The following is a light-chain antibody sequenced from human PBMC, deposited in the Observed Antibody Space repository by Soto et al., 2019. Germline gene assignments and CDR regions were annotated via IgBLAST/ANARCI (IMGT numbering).Light chain of an antibody. CDR2: EGS. V-gene: IGLV2-23*01. J-gene: IGLJ2*01. CDR1: SSDVGSYNL. CDR3: CSYAGSSTVV. Sequence: QSVLTQPASVSGSPGQSITISCTGTSSDVGSYNLVSWYQHHPGKAPKLMISEGSKRPSGVSNRFSGSKSGNTASLTISGLQAEDEADYYCCSYAGSSTVVFGGGTKLTVL.